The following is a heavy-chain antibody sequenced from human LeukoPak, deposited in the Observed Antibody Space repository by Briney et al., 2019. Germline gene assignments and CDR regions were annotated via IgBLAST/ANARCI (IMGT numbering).Heavy chain of an antibody. CDR2: ISRGSSSI. J-gene: IGHJ4*02. D-gene: IGHD4-17*01. Sequence: PGRSLRLSCAASGFIFSNYNMNWVRQAPGKALEWVSKISRGSSSIYYADSVKGRFTISRDNGKNSLYLQMNSLRDEDTAVYFCARGATVTSPFDYWGQGTLVTVSS. CDR3: ARGATVTSPFDY. V-gene: IGHV3-48*02. CDR1: GFIFSNYN.